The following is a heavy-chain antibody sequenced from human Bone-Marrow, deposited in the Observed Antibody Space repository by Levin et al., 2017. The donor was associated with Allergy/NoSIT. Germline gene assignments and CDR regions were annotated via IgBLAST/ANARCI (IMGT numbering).Heavy chain of an antibody. CDR1: GFTFSNYA. CDR2: ISYDGSNK. D-gene: IGHD3-16*01. CDR3: TKDTYTSASYYYYATDV. Sequence: GESLKISCAASGFTFSNYAMHWVRQAPGKGLEWVAVISYDGSNKYYGDSVKGRFTMSRDNAKNTLYLEMNSLRAEDTAVYYCTKDTYTSASYYYYATDVWGQGTTVTVSS. V-gene: IGHV3-30*18. J-gene: IGHJ6*02.